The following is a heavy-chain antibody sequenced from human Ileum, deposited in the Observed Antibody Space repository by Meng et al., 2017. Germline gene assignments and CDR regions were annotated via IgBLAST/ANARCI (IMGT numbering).Heavy chain of an antibody. CDR3: ARLLDSSDWGWFDP. V-gene: IGHV4-59*08. CDR2: IYYRGGA. D-gene: IGHD3-22*01. CDR1: GASISSHY. Sequence: QVQLQESGPGPVQPSETLALTCSVSGASISSHYWTWIRQPPGKGLEYIGYIYYRGGASYNPSLRSRVTMSVDTSKNQFSLNLSSVTAADTAVYYCARLLDSSDWGWFDPWGQGTLVTVSS. J-gene: IGHJ5*02.